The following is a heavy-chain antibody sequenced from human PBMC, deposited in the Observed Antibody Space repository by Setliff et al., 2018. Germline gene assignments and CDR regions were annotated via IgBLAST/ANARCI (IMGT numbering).Heavy chain of an antibody. J-gene: IGHJ3*02. V-gene: IGHV5-51*01. D-gene: IGHD3-3*01. Sequence: PGESLKISCKGSGYSFTSYWIGWVRQMPGKGLEWMGIIYPGDSDTRYSPSFQGRVTISADKSISIAYLQWSSLKASDTAMYYCARQAISGSDAFDIWGQGTLVTVSS. CDR3: ARQAISGSDAFDI. CDR1: GYSFTSYW. CDR2: IYPGDSDT.